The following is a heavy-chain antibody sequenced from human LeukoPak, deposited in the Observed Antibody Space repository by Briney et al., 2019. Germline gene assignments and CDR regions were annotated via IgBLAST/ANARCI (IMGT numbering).Heavy chain of an antibody. J-gene: IGHJ4*02. V-gene: IGHV3-33*06. CDR1: GFTFRNYG. D-gene: IGHD3-22*01. CDR3: AKDRRVVAPLFDQ. CDR2: IWYDGSNK. Sequence: GGSLRLSCAASGFTFRNYGMEWVRQAPGKGLEWVAVIWYDGSNKYYADSVKGRFTISRDNSKNTLYLQMNSLRAEDTAVYYCAKDRRVVAPLFDQWGQGTLVTVSS.